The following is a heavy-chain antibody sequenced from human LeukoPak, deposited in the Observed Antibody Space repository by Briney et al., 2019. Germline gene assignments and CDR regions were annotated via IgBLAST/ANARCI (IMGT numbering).Heavy chain of an antibody. CDR3: ARPPLGTLGVYFDY. CDR1: GFTFSSYS. D-gene: IGHD1-14*01. CDR2: ISSSSSYI. Sequence: PGGSLRLSCAASGFTFSSYSMNWVRQAPGRGLEWVSSISSSSSYIYYADSVKGRFTISRDNAKNSLYLQMNSLRAEDTAVYYCARPPLGTLGVYFDYWGQGTLVTVSS. V-gene: IGHV3-21*01. J-gene: IGHJ4*02.